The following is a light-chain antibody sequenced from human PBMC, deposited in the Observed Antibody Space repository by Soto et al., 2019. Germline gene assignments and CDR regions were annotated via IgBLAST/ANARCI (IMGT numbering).Light chain of an antibody. CDR1: QSLLHSNGYNY. CDR2: LGS. CDR3: MQALQTRLT. J-gene: IGKJ4*01. V-gene: IGKV2-28*01. Sequence: IVMTQSPISLPVTPGEPASISCRSSQSLLHSNGYNYLDWYLQKPGQSPQLLIYLGSNRASGVHDRFSGSGSGTDFTLKISRVETEDVGVYYCMQALQTRLTFGGGTKVEIK.